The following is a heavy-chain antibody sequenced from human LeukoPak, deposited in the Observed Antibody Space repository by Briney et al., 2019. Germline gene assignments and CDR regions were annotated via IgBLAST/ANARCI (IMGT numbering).Heavy chain of an antibody. J-gene: IGHJ1*01. V-gene: IGHV1-18*01. Sequence: ASVKVSCKASGYTFTSYGISWVRQAPGQGLEWMGWISAYNGNTNYAQKFQGRVTITTDESTSTAYMELSSLRSEDTAVYYCASGTGPSGPYSSSFWYFQHWGQGTLVTVSS. D-gene: IGHD6-13*01. CDR3: ASGTGPSGPYSSSFWYFQH. CDR2: ISAYNGNT. CDR1: GYTFTSYG.